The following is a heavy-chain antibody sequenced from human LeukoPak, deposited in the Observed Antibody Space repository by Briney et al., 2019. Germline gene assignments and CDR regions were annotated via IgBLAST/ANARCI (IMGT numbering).Heavy chain of an antibody. V-gene: IGHV4-61*02. CDR1: GGSISSGSYY. CDR2: IYTSGST. J-gene: IGHJ4*02. Sequence: SETLSLTCTVSGGSISSGSYYWSWIRQPAGKGLEWIGRIYTSGSTNYNPSLKSRVTISVDTSKNQFSLKLSSVTAADTAVYYCASDYTAMVRGENYWGQGTLVTVSS. D-gene: IGHD5-18*01. CDR3: ASDYTAMVRGENY.